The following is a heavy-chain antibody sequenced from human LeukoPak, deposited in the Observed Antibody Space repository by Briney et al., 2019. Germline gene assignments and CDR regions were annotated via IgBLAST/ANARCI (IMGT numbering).Heavy chain of an antibody. J-gene: IGHJ6*03. CDR3: ARDRGGPYYYYMDV. CDR1: GFTFSSDS. CDR2: ISSNSRSI. D-gene: IGHD3-10*01. V-gene: IGHV3-21*01. Sequence: PGGSLRLSCAASGFTFSSDSMNWVRQAPGKGLEWVSSISSNSRSIYYADSVKGRFTVSRDNAENSLYLQMNSLRAEDTAVYYCARDRGGPYYYYMDVWGKGTTVTVSS.